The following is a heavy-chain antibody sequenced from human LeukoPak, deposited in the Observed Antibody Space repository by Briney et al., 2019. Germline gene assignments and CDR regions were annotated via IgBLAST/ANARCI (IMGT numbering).Heavy chain of an antibody. CDR2: ISGSGSST. CDR3: AKGYNWTYSFGS. J-gene: IGHJ4*02. V-gene: IGHV3-23*01. D-gene: IGHD1-20*01. Sequence: GGSLRLSCAASGFIFSNPAMTWVRQAPGKGLEWVSAISGSGSSTYYAESVKGRFTIPRDKSKNTLVLEMNSLRAEDTALYYCAKGYNWTYSFGSWGQGTLVTVSS. CDR1: GFIFSNPA.